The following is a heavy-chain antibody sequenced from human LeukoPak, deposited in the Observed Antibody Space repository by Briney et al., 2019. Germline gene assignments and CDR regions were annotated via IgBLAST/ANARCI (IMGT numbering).Heavy chain of an antibody. CDR1: GYTFTNYA. J-gene: IGHJ5*02. V-gene: IGHV1-3*01. CDR3: ARLTYCYDSSGQNWFDP. Sequence: ASVKVSCKASGYTFTNYAMHWVRQAPGQRLEWMGWINAGNGNTKYSQKFQGRVTITRDTSASTAYMEVSSLRSEDTAVYYCARLTYCYDSSGQNWFDPWGQGTLVTVSS. D-gene: IGHD3-22*01. CDR2: INAGNGNT.